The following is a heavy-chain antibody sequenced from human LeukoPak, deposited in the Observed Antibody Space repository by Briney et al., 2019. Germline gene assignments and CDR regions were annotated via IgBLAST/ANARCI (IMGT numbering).Heavy chain of an antibody. CDR3: ARGLWFGDENPPYFDY. CDR2: IYTSGTT. V-gene: IGHV4-61*02. CDR1: GGSISSSNYY. D-gene: IGHD3-10*01. J-gene: IGHJ4*02. Sequence: SETLSLTCTVSGGSISSSNYYWSWIRQPAGKGLEWIGRIYTSGTTNYNPSLKSRVTISIDTSKNQFSLKLSSVTAADTAVYYCARGLWFGDENPPYFDYWGQGTLVTVSS.